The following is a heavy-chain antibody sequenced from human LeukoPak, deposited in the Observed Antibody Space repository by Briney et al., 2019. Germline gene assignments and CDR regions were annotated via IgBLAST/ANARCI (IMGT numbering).Heavy chain of an antibody. CDR1: GGTFSSYA. V-gene: IGHV1-69*04. CDR2: IIPILGIA. D-gene: IGHD1-26*01. CDR3: ARGVGATGSDLDY. Sequence: SVKVSCKASGGTFSSYAISWVRQAPGQGLEWMGRIIPILGIANYAQKFQGRVTMTRDTSISTAYMELSRLRSDDTAVYYCARGVGATGSDLDYWGQGTLVTVSS. J-gene: IGHJ4*02.